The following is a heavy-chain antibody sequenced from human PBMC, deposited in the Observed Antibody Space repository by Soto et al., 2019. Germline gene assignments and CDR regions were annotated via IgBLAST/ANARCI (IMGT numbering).Heavy chain of an antibody. J-gene: IGHJ6*02. D-gene: IGHD1-1*01. CDR2: ISYDGSNK. Sequence: GSLRLSCAASGFTFSSYAMHWVRQAPGKGLEWVAVISYDGSNKYYADSVKGRFTISRDNARNTLYLQMNSLRAEDTAVYYCVRDGYPAWVYGVDVWGQGTTVTVYS. CDR3: VRDGYPAWVYGVDV. V-gene: IGHV3-30-3*01. CDR1: GFTFSSYA.